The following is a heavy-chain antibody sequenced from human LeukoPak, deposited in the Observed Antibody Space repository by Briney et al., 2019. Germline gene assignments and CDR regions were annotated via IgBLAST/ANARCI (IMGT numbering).Heavy chain of an antibody. J-gene: IGHJ4*02. D-gene: IGHD4-17*01. CDR1: GGSISSSSYY. CDR3: ARETTGLAWYFDY. V-gene: IGHV4-39*07. CDR2: IYYSGST. Sequence: SETLSLTCTVSGGSISSSSYYWGWIRQPPGKGLEWIGSIYYSGSTNYNPSLKSRVTMSVDTSKNQFSLNLSSVTAADTAFYYCARETTGLAWYFDYWGQGTLVTVSS.